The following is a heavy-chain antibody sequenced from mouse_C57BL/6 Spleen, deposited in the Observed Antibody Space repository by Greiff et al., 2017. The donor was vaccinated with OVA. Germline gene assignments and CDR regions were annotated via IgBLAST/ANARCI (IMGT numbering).Heavy chain of an antibody. Sequence: EVKLVESGEGLVKPGGSLKLSCAASGFTFSSYAMSWVRQTPEKRLEWVAYISSGGDYINYADTVKGRFTLSRANARNTLYLQLSSLKSEDTAMYYCTRVYYGSSYVYYFDYWGQGTTLTVSS. D-gene: IGHD1-1*01. CDR3: TRVYYGSSYVYYFDY. CDR1: GFTFSSYA. V-gene: IGHV5-9-1*02. J-gene: IGHJ2*01. CDR2: ISSGGDYI.